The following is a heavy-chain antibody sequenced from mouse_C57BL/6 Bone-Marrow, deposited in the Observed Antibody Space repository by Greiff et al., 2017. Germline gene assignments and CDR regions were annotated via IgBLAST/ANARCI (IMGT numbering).Heavy chain of an antibody. Sequence: VQLQQSGPELVKPGASVKLSCKASGYTFTSYDINWVKQRTGQGLEWIGWIYPRDGSTKYTEKFKGTATLTVDPSSSTAYMKLHSLTSGDTAVYICARFYGYCPAWFAYWGQGTLVTVSA. CDR1: GYTFTSYD. V-gene: IGHV1-85*01. D-gene: IGHD2-2*01. J-gene: IGHJ3*01. CDR3: ARFYGYCPAWFAY. CDR2: IYPRDGST.